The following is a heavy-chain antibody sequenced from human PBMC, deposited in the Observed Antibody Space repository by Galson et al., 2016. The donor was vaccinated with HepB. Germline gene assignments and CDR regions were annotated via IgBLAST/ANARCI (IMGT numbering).Heavy chain of an antibody. D-gene: IGHD4-11*01. CDR2: IYSGGGT. CDR1: GFTVGNNY. CDR3: QTTNYYNGLDV. J-gene: IGHJ6*02. V-gene: IGHV3-66*01. Sequence: SLRLSCAASGFTVGNNYMSWVRQVPGKGLEWASGIYSGGGTYYADSVKGRFTISRDKSKYTLYLQLNSLRAEDTAVYYCQTTNYYNGLDVWGQGTTVTVSS.